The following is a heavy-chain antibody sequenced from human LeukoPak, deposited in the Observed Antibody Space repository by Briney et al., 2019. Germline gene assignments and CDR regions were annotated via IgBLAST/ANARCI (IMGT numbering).Heavy chain of an antibody. Sequence: GGSLRLSCAASGFTFSSYEMNWVRQAPGKGLEWVSYISSSGSTIYYADSVKGRFTISRDNAKNTLYLQMNSLRAEDTAVYYCASTPLLNYYYYMDVWRKGTTVTISS. D-gene: IGHD2-15*01. CDR2: ISSSGSTI. V-gene: IGHV3-48*03. CDR3: ASTPLLNYYYYMDV. CDR1: GFTFSSYE. J-gene: IGHJ6*03.